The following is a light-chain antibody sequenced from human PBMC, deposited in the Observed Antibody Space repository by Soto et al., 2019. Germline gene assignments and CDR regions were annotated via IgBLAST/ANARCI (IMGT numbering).Light chain of an antibody. CDR3: SSYTSSNTYV. J-gene: IGLJ1*01. V-gene: IGLV2-18*02. Sequence: ALTQPPSVSGSRGQSVAISCTGTSSDVGSYNRVSWYQQPPGTAPKLMIYDVSNRPSGVPDRFSGSKSGNTASLTISGLQAEDEADYYCSSYTSSNTYVFGTGTKVTV. CDR1: SSDVGSYNR. CDR2: DVS.